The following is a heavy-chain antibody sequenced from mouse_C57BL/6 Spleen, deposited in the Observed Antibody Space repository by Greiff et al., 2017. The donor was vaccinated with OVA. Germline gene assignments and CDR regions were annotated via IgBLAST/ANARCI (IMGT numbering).Heavy chain of an antibody. Sequence: EVKLQESGEGLVKPGGSLKLSCAASGFTFSSYAMSWVRQTPEKRLEWVAYISSGGDYIYYADTVKGRFTISRDNARNTLYLQMSSLKSEDTAMYYCTREGDPYYFDYWGQGTTLTVSS. CDR2: ISSGGDYI. D-gene: IGHD3-3*01. J-gene: IGHJ2*01. CDR3: TREGDPYYFDY. CDR1: GFTFSSYA. V-gene: IGHV5-9-1*02.